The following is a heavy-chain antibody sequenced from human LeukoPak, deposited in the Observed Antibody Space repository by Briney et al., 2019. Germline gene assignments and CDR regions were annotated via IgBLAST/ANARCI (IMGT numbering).Heavy chain of an antibody. J-gene: IGHJ3*02. D-gene: IGHD6-19*01. CDR1: GFTVSSSY. V-gene: IGHV3-53*01. Sequence: GGSLRLSCAASGFTVSSSYMSWVRQAPGKGLEWVSVIYSGGSTYYADSVKGRFTISRDNAKNSLYLQMNSLRAEDTAVYYCARVGPDSSGWPDAFDIWGQGTMVTVSS. CDR2: IYSGGST. CDR3: ARVGPDSSGWPDAFDI.